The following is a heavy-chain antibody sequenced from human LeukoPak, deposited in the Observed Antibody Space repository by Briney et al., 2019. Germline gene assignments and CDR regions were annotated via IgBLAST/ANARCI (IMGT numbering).Heavy chain of an antibody. CDR1: GGSISSSSYY. CDR2: IYHSGST. CDR3: TTLGVGLVEDGY. D-gene: IGHD2-2*01. Sequence: PSETLSPTCTVSGGSISSSSYYWGWIRQPPGKGLEWIGEIYHSGSTNYNPSLKSRVTISVDMSKNQFSLKLSSVTAADTAVYYCTTLGVGLVEDGYWGQGTLVTVSS. V-gene: IGHV4-39*07. J-gene: IGHJ4*02.